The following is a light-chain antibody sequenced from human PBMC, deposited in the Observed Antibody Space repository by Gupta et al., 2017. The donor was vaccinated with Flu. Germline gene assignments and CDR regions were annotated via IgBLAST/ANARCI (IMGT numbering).Light chain of an antibody. Sequence: IVLTQSPATLSLSPGERATLSCRASQRVSSYLAWYQQKPGQAPRLLIYDASNRATGIPARFSGSGSGTDFTLTISSLEPEDFAVYYCQQRSNWPPATFGQGTKVEIK. CDR3: QQRSNWPPAT. V-gene: IGKV3-11*01. CDR1: QRVSSY. J-gene: IGKJ1*01. CDR2: DAS.